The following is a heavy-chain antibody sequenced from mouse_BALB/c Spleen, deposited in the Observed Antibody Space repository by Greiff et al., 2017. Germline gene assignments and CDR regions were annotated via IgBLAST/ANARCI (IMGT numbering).Heavy chain of an antibody. CDR2: IWSGGST. V-gene: IGHV2-4-1*01. CDR1: GFSLTSYG. CDR3: ARNWGLRRGYAMDY. J-gene: IGHJ4*01. Sequence: QVHVNQSGPGLVQPSQSLSITCTVSGFSLTSYGVHWVRQSPGKGLEWLGVIWSGGSTDYNAAFISRLSISKDNSKSQVFFKMNSLQADDTAIYYCARNWGLRRGYAMDYWGQGTSVTVSS. D-gene: IGHD2-4*01.